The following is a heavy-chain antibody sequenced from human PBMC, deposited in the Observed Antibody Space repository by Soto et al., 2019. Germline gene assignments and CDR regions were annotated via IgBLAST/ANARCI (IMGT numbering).Heavy chain of an antibody. CDR3: ARDGGNHLYDYDGMDV. CDR1: GGSFSGYY. D-gene: IGHD2-15*01. CDR2: INHSGST. V-gene: IGHV4-34*01. J-gene: IGHJ6*02. Sequence: SETLSLTCAVYGGSFSGYYWSWIRQPPGKGLEWIGEINHSGSTNYNPSLKSRVTISVDTSKNQFSLKLSSVTAADTAVYYCARDGGNHLYDYDGMDVWGQGTTVTVSS.